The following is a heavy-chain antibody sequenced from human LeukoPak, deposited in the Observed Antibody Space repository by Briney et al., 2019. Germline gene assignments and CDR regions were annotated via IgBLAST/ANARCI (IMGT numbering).Heavy chain of an antibody. CDR2: INHSGST. CDR1: GGSFSGYY. J-gene: IGHJ5*02. Sequence: PSETLSLTCAVYGGSFSGYYWSWIRQPPGKGLEWIGEINHSGSTNYNPSLKSRVTISVDTSKNQFSLKLSSVTAADTAVYYCARTYTGFDPWGQGTLVTVSS. CDR3: ARTYTGFDP. V-gene: IGHV4-34*01. D-gene: IGHD1-14*01.